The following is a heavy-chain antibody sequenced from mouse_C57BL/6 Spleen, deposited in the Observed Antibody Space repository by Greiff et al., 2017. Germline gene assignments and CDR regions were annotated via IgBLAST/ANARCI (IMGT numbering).Heavy chain of an antibody. CDR2: IYPGDGDT. V-gene: IGHV1-82*01. CDR3: AREDYGSSYG. D-gene: IGHD1-1*01. J-gene: IGHJ2*01. CDR1: GYAFSSSW. Sequence: VQLQESGPELVKPGASVKISCKASGYAFSSSWMNWVKQRPGQGLEWIGRIYPGDGDTNYNGKFKGKATLTAYKSSSTAYRQLSSLTSEDSAVYFCAREDYGSSYGWGQGTTVTVSS.